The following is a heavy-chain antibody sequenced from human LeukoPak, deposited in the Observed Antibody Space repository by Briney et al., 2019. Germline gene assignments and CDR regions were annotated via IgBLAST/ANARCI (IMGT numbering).Heavy chain of an antibody. CDR1: GYTLTELS. Sequence: ASVKVSCKVSGYTLTELSMHWVRQAPGKGLEWMGGFGPEDGETIYAQKFQGRVTMTEDTSTDTAYMELSSLRSEDTAVYYCATDGRCSGGSCYFGRYYFDYWGQGTLVTVSS. J-gene: IGHJ4*02. D-gene: IGHD2-15*01. V-gene: IGHV1-24*01. CDR3: ATDGRCSGGSCYFGRYYFDY. CDR2: FGPEDGET.